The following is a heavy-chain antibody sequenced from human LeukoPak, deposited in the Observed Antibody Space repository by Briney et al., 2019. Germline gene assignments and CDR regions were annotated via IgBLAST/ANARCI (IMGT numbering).Heavy chain of an antibody. V-gene: IGHV4-4*02. J-gene: IGHJ4*02. CDR2: IYHSGST. D-gene: IGHD5-18*01. Sequence: SETLSLTCAVSGVSISSSNWWSWVRQPPGKGLEWIGEIYHSGSTNYNPSLKSRVTISVDTSKNQFSLKLSSVTAADTAVYYCARLGDSYATDYWGQGTLVTVSS. CDR1: GVSISSSNW. CDR3: ARLGDSYATDY.